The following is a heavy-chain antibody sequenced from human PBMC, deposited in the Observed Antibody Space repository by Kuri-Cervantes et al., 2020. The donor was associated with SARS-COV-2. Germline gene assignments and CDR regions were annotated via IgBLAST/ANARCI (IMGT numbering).Heavy chain of an antibody. CDR2: VRQDGRDK. D-gene: IGHD3-22*01. J-gene: IGHJ4*02. CDR1: GFTFSSYW. Sequence: ETLSLTCAASGFTFSSYWMTWVRQAPGKGLDWVANVRQDGRDKYYADSVKGRFTISRDNSKNTLYLQMNSLRAEDTAVYYCARAHYYYDSSGYYPLDYWGQGTLVTVSS. CDR3: ARAHYYYDSSGYYPLDY. V-gene: IGHV3-7*01.